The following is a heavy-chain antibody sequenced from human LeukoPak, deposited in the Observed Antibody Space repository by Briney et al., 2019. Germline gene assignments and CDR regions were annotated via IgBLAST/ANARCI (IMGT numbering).Heavy chain of an antibody. J-gene: IGHJ6*03. V-gene: IGHV1-69*13. Sequence: SVTVSRKASGGTFSSYAISWVRQAPGQGLEWMGGIIPIFGTANYAQKFQGRVTITADESTSTAYMELSSLRSEDTAVYYCARGRGSSTSCYGCYYYYMDVWGKGTTVTVSS. CDR2: IIPIFGTA. D-gene: IGHD2-2*01. CDR1: GGTFSSYA. CDR3: ARGRGSSTSCYGCYYYYMDV.